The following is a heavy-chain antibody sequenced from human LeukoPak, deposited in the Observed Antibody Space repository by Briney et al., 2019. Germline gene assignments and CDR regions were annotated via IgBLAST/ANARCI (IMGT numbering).Heavy chain of an antibody. V-gene: IGHV1-2*06. Sequence: GASVKVSCKASGYTFTGYYMHWVRQAPGQGLEWMGRINPNNGGTNYAQKFQGRFAMTRDTSISTAYMELSRLRSDDTAVYYCASSEMATINPLDYWGQGTLVTVSS. D-gene: IGHD5-24*01. CDR3: ASSEMATINPLDY. J-gene: IGHJ4*02. CDR1: GYTFTGYY. CDR2: INPNNGGT.